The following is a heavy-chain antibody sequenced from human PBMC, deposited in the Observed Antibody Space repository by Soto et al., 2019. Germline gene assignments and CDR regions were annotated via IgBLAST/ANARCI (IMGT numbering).Heavy chain of an antibody. CDR3: TSDNWNQMPTFDY. D-gene: IGHD1-20*01. CDR1: GFTFSSYS. Sequence: PGGSLRLSCAASGFTFSSYSMNWVRQAPGKGLEWVSSISSSSSYIYYADSVKGRFTISRDNAKNSLYLQMNSLRAEDTAVYYWTSDNWNQMPTFDYWGQGTLVTVSS. V-gene: IGHV3-21*01. J-gene: IGHJ4*02. CDR2: ISSSSSYI.